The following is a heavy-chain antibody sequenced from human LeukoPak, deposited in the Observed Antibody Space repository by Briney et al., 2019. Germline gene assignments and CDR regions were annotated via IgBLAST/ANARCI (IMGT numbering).Heavy chain of an antibody. D-gene: IGHD4-17*01. Sequence: GGSLSLSCAASGFTFSTYSMNWVRQAPGKGLEWVSYTSDSSRKIYYADSVKGRFTISRDNAKNSLYLQMNSLRAEDTAVYYCARGPYGDYIDAFDYWGQGTLVTVSS. CDR3: ARGPYGDYIDAFDY. CDR2: TSDSSRKI. J-gene: IGHJ4*02. CDR1: GFTFSTYS. V-gene: IGHV3-48*01.